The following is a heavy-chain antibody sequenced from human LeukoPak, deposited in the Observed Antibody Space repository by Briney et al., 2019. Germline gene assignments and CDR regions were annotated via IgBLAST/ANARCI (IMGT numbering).Heavy chain of an antibody. V-gene: IGHV1-46*01. Sequence: ASVKVSCKASGYTFTSYYMHWVRQAPGQGLEWMGIINPSGGSTSYAQKFQGRVTMTRDTSTSTVYMELSSLRSEDTAVYYCAAETSPSNHYVWGSYTPQYYYYGMDVWGQGTTVTVSS. CDR1: GYTFTSYY. J-gene: IGHJ6*02. CDR2: INPSGGST. CDR3: AAETSPSNHYVWGSYTPQYYYYGMDV. D-gene: IGHD3-16*01.